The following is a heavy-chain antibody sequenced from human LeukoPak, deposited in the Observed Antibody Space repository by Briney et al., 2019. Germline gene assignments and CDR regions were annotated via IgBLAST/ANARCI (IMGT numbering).Heavy chain of an antibody. J-gene: IGHJ4*02. V-gene: IGHV1-69*05. CDR1: GGTFSSYA. CDR2: IIPIFGTA. D-gene: IGHD3-10*01. Sequence: GSSVKVSCKASGGTFSSYAISWVRQAPGQGLEWMGGIIPIFGTANYAQKFQGRVTITTDESTSTAYMELSSLRSEDTAVYYCASSTSGSYYNGGFRENDYWGQGTPVTVSS. CDR3: ASSTSGSYYNGGFRENDY.